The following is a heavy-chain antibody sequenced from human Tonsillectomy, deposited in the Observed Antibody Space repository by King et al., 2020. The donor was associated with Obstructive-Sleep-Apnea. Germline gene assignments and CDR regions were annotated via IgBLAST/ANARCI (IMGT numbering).Heavy chain of an antibody. CDR1: GFTFSSYS. CDR2: ISSSSSYI. CDR3: ARDKYYYGSGSYYNAPLDY. V-gene: IGHV3-21*01. J-gene: IGHJ4*02. D-gene: IGHD3-10*01. Sequence: VQLVESGGGLVKPGGSLRLSCAASGFTFSSYSMNWVRQAPGKGLEWVSSISSSSSYIYYADSVKGRFTISRDNAKNSLYLQMNSLRAEDTAVYYCARDKYYYGSGSYYNAPLDYWGQGTLVTVSS.